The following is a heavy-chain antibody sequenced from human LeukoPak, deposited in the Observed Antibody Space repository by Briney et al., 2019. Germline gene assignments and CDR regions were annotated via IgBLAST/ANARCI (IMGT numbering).Heavy chain of an antibody. CDR1: GYTFSNYG. J-gene: IGHJ3*01. V-gene: IGHV1-18*04. Sequence: GASVKVSCKTSGYTFSNYGISWVRQVPGQGLEWLGWITFFNGDTKYAQKVQDRVSMTSDRSTNTAFLELRNLRSGDTAVYYCAKSMTPVTLVAFHVWGQGTLVTVSS. CDR2: ITFFNGDT. D-gene: IGHD4-17*01. CDR3: AKSMTPVTLVAFHV.